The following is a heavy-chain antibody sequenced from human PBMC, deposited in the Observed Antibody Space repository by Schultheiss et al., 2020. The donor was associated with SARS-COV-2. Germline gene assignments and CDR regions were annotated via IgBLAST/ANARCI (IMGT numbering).Heavy chain of an antibody. Sequence: GESLKISCAASGFTFSSYSMNWVRQAPGKGLEWVSSISSSSSYIYYADSVKGRFTISRDNAKNSLYLQMNSLRAEDTAVYYCASTPGGGYSYGYNYYYGMDVWGQGTTVTVSS. V-gene: IGHV3-21*01. J-gene: IGHJ6*02. D-gene: IGHD5-18*01. CDR3: ASTPGGGYSYGYNYYYGMDV. CDR2: ISSSSSYI. CDR1: GFTFSSYS.